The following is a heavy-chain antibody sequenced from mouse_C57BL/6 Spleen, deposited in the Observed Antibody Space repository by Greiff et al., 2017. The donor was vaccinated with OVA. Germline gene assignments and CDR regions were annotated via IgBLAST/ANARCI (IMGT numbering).Heavy chain of an antibody. CDR3: AREEGYYYAMDY. Sequence: EVKLQESGPGLVKPSQSLSLTCSVTGYSITSGYYWNWIRQFPGNKLEWMGYISYDGSNNYNPSLKNRISITRDTSKNQFFLKLNSVTTEDTATYYCAREEGYYYAMDYWGQGTSVTVSS. J-gene: IGHJ4*01. CDR2: ISYDGSN. CDR1: GYSITSGYY. V-gene: IGHV3-6*01.